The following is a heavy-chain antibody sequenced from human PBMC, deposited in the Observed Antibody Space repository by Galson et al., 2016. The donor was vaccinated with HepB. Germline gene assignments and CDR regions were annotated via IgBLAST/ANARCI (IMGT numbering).Heavy chain of an antibody. CDR2: ISYDGRKR. CDR1: GFIFSNFG. D-gene: IGHD4-17*01. CDR3: AKDRLSGHGDYSWGIFDI. Sequence: FLRLSCAASGFIFSNFGMHWVRQAPGKGLEWVALISYDGRKRYYADSVKGRFTISRGNSKNTYLQMNSLTTEDTAIYFCAKDRLSGHGDYSWGIFDIWGRGTEVTVSS. V-gene: IGHV3-30*04. J-gene: IGHJ3*02.